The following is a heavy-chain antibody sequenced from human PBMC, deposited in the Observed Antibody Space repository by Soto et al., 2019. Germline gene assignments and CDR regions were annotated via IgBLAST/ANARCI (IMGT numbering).Heavy chain of an antibody. V-gene: IGHV3-30*18. D-gene: IGHD3-22*01. J-gene: IGHJ5*02. Sequence: ESGGGVVHPGRSLRLSCTASGFTFSSDGMHWIRQAPGKGLEWVAVISFAGNHKYFADSVKVRFTISRDNSKNTLYLQMNSLRAEDTAVYYCAKDRLTDYYDRSGLDPWGQGTLVTFSS. CDR1: GFTFSSDG. CDR3: AKDRLTDYYDRSGLDP. CDR2: ISFAGNHK.